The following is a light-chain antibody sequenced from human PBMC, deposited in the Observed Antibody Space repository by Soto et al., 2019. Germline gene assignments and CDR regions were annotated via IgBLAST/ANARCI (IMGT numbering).Light chain of an antibody. CDR2: AAS. Sequence: DIQMTQSPSSLSASVGDRVTITCRASQGISNYLAWYQQKPGKVPELLIYAASTLQSRAPSRFSGSGSGTDFSLTISGLQPEDVATYYCHKYNHAPTFGGGTKVEIK. V-gene: IGKV1-27*01. CDR1: QGISNY. J-gene: IGKJ4*01. CDR3: HKYNHAPT.